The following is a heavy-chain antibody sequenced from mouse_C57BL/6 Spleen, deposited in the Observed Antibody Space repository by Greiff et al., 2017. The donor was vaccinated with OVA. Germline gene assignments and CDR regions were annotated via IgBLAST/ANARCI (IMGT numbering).Heavy chain of an antibody. V-gene: IGHV3-6*01. D-gene: IGHD4-1*01. J-gene: IGHJ2*01. CDR2: ISYDGST. CDR3: ASVLTGTVDY. Sequence: ESGPGLVKPSQSLSLTCSVSGYSITSGYIWNWIRQLPENKPEWVGYISYDGSTNSDPSLKNRISITRDTSTNQFFLKWNSVTTEDTATYYCASVLTGTVDYWGQGTTLTVSS. CDR1: GYSITSGYI.